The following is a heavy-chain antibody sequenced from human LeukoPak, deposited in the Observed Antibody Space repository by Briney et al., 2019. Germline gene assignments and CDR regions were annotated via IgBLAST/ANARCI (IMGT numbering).Heavy chain of an antibody. CDR1: GYSFTNYG. Sequence: ASVKVSCKTSGYSFTNYGVSWVRQAPGQGPEWMGWISGENGNTNYAQKFQARFTMTTDTSTGTAYMELRSLRSDDTAVYYCARWGVHGTTTYSFDYWGQGSQVTVSS. V-gene: IGHV1-18*04. CDR2: ISGENGNT. CDR3: ARWGVHGTTTYSFDY. J-gene: IGHJ4*02. D-gene: IGHD2/OR15-2a*01.